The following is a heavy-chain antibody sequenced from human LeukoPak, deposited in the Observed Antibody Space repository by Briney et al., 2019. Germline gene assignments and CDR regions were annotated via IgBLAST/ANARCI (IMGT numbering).Heavy chain of an antibody. D-gene: IGHD1-20*01. CDR1: GFTFSDYY. V-gene: IGHV3-11*04. CDR3: ASVSGTYYYYGLDV. Sequence: GGSLRLSCAASGFTFSDYYMSWIRQAPWKGLEWVSYISSSGSTIYYADSVKGRFTISRDNSKNTLYLQMNSLRAEDTALYYCASVSGTYYYYGLDVWGQGTTVTVSS. J-gene: IGHJ6*02. CDR2: ISSSGSTI.